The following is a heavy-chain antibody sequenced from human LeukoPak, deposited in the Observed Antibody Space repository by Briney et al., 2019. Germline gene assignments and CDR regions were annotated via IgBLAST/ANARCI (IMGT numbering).Heavy chain of an antibody. V-gene: IGHV3-66*01. J-gene: IGHJ6*02. CDR3: AREGRYRYYGMDV. CDR1: GFTVSSNY. D-gene: IGHD1-1*01. Sequence: QPGGSLRLSCAASGFTVSSNYMSWVRQAPGKGLEWVSVIYSGGSTYYADSVKGRFTISRDNSKNTLYLQMNSLRAEDTAVYYCAREGRYRYYGMDVWGQGTTVTVSS. CDR2: IYSGGST.